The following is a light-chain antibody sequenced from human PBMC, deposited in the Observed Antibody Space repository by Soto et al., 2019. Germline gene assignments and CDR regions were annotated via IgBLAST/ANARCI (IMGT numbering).Light chain of an antibody. CDR3: SSYTSSSTPYV. CDR1: SSDVGGYNY. CDR2: DVS. Sequence: QSVLTQPASVSGSPGQSITIPCTVTSSDVGGYNYVSWYQQHPGKAPKLMIYDVSNRPSGVSNRFSGSKSGNTASLTISGLQAEDESDYYCSSYTSSSTPYVFGTGTKVTVL. V-gene: IGLV2-14*01. J-gene: IGLJ1*01.